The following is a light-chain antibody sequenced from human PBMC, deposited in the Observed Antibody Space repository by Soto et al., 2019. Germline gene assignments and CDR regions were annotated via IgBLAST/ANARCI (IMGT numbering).Light chain of an antibody. J-gene: IGKJ1*01. CDR1: QSVRSN. CDR2: GAS. V-gene: IGKV3-15*01. Sequence: EIEMAQSPGTLSVSPGERATLSCRASQSVRSNLAWYQQKPGQSPRLLIYGASTRATGIPARFSGSGSGTQFTLTISSLQSEDFAVYYCQQYNNWPPAWTFGQGTKVDIK. CDR3: QQYNNWPPAWT.